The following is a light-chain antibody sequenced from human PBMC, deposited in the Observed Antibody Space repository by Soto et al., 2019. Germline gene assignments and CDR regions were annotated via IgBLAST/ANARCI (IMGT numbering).Light chain of an antibody. Sequence: QSALTQPPSASGSPGQSVTISCTGTSSDVGGYDYVSWYQQHPGKAPKLMIYEVTNRPSGVPDRFSGSKSGNTASLTVSGLQAEDEADYYCSSYASNNNYVVFGGGTKLTVL. CDR3: SSYASNNNYVV. CDR1: SSDVGGYDY. CDR2: EVT. J-gene: IGLJ2*01. V-gene: IGLV2-8*01.